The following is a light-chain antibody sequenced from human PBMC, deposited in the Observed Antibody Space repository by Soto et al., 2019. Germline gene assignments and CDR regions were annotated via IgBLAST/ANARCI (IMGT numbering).Light chain of an antibody. Sequence: QSVLSQPPSASGTPGQRVTISCSGSSSNIGTETVNWYQQLPGTAPKLLIYSNNQRPSGVPDRFSGSKSGTSASLAISGLKSEDEADYYCATWDDSLNGGVFGGGTKLTVL. CDR2: SNN. V-gene: IGLV1-44*01. J-gene: IGLJ3*02. CDR3: ATWDDSLNGGV. CDR1: SSNIGTET.